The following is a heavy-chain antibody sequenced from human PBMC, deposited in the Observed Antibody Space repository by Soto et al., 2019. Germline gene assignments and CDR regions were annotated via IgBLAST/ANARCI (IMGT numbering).Heavy chain of an antibody. Sequence: EVQLLESGGGLVQPGGSLRLSCAASGFTFSSYAMSWVRQAPGKGLEWLAGITFRGDYTYYADSVKGRFTLSRDNSRNRLDLQMNSLKVEDTALYYCAKLGIMGVFDNWGQGTLLTVSS. D-gene: IGHD1-26*01. CDR1: GFTFSSYA. CDR3: AKLGIMGVFDN. J-gene: IGHJ4*02. CDR2: ITFRGDYT. V-gene: IGHV3-23*01.